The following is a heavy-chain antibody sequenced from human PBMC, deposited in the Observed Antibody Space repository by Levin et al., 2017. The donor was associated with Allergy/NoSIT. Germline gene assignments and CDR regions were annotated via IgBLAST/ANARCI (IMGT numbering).Heavy chain of an antibody. D-gene: IGHD4-23*01. CDR3: AKEMTAVVPVFDF. V-gene: IGHV3-23*01. J-gene: IGHJ4*02. CDR1: GFTFNNYA. Sequence: GGSLRLSCAASGFTFNNYAMSWVRQAPGKGLEWVSAITNSGRTYYADSVKGRFTVSRDNSKITLYLQMNSLRADDTAVYYCAKEMTAVVPVFDFWGQGTLVTVSS. CDR2: ITNSGRT.